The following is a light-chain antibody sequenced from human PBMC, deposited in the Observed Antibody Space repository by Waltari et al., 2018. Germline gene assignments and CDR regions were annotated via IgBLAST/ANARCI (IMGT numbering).Light chain of an antibody. CDR3: SSYTSSTLVV. Sequence: QSALTQPASVSGSPGQSITISCTGHSNDVGGYNYVSRYQQHPGKAPKLMIYDVSNRPSGVSNRFSGSKSGNTASLTISGLQAEDEGNYYCSSYTSSTLVVFGGGTNLTVL. CDR1: SNDVGGYNY. V-gene: IGLV2-14*03. J-gene: IGLJ2*01. CDR2: DVS.